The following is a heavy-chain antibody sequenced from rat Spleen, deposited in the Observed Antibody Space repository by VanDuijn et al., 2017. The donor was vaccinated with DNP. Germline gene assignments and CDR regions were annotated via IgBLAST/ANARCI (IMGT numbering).Heavy chain of an antibody. V-gene: IGHV5-27*01. Sequence: EVQLVESGGGLVQPGRSLKLSCAASGFTFSAYYMAWVRQAPAKGLEWVAYINTDGGSTYYPDSVKGRFTISRDNAENTVYLQMNSLRSEDTATYYCAKEMYTTAYYAMDAWGQGTSVTVSS. CDR2: INTDGGST. J-gene: IGHJ4*01. CDR3: AKEMYTTAYYAMDA. CDR1: GFTFSAYY. D-gene: IGHD1-6*01.